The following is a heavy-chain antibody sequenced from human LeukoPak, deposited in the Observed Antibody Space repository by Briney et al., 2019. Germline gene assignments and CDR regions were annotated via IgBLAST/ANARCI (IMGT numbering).Heavy chain of an antibody. CDR2: IYPGDSDT. CDR3: ARRRGYSYGYLGGIAFDI. V-gene: IGHV5-51*01. CDR1: GYSFTSYW. Sequence: PGESLKISCKGSGYSFTSYWIGWMRQMPGKGLEWMGIIYPGDSDTRYSPSFQGQVTISADKPISTAYLQWSSLKASDTAMYYCARRRGYSYGYLGGIAFDIWGQGTMVTVSS. J-gene: IGHJ3*02. D-gene: IGHD5-18*01.